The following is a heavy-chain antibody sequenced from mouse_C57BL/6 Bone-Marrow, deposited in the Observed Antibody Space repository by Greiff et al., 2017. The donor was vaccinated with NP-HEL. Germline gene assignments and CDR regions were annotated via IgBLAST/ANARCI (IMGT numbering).Heavy chain of an antibody. CDR2: IRSKSSNYAT. V-gene: IGHV10-3*01. D-gene: IGHD2-3*01. J-gene: IGHJ3*01. CDR1: GFTFNTYA. Sequence: EVQLVESGGGLVQPKGSLKLSCAASGFTFNTYAMHWVRQAPGTGLEWVARIRSKSSNYATYYADSVKDRFTISRDDSQSMLYLQMNNLKTEDTAMYYCVREGDGYYPAWFAYWGQGTLVTVSA. CDR3: VREGDGYYPAWFAY.